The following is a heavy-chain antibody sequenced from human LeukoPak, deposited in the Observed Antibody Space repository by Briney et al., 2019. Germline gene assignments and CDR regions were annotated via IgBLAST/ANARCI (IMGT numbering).Heavy chain of an antibody. Sequence: GGSLRLSCAASGFTFSSYGMHWVRQAPGKGLEWVAVISYDGSNKYYADSVKGRFTISRDNSKNTLYLQMNSLRAEDTAVYYCAKVYYYYDSSGYLDYWGQGTLVTVSS. CDR1: GFTFSSYG. CDR2: ISYDGSNK. D-gene: IGHD3-22*01. V-gene: IGHV3-30*18. CDR3: AKVYYYYDSSGYLDY. J-gene: IGHJ4*02.